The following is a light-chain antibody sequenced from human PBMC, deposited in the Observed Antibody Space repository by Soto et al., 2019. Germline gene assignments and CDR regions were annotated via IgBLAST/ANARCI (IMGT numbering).Light chain of an antibody. V-gene: IGKV3-11*01. CDR3: HQRQSWPRT. CDR2: LTS. CDR1: QSFSSN. J-gene: IGKJ1*01. Sequence: EIVLTQSPCTLSLSPGERAPLSCRASQSFSSNLAWYQQKPGQAPRLLIYLTSNRAAGIPARFSGSGSETDFTLTISDVEPEDFAVYYCHQRQSWPRTFGQGTKVDIK.